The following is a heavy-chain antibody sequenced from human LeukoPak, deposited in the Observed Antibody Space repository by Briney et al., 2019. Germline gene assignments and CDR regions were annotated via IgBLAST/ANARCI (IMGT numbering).Heavy chain of an antibody. CDR1: GYTFTGYY. V-gene: IGHV1-2*06. CDR3: ARDLGYYYDSSGYYENWFDP. D-gene: IGHD3-22*01. J-gene: IGHJ5*02. CDR2: INPNSGGT. Sequence: GASVKVSCKASGYTFTGYYMHWVRQAPGQGLEWMGRINPNSGGTNYAQKFQGRVTMTRDTSISTAYMELSRLRSDDTAVYYYARDLGYYYDSSGYYENWFDPWGQGTLVTVSS.